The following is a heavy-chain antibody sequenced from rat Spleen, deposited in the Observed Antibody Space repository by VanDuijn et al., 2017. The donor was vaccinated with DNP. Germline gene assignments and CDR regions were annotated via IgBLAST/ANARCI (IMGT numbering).Heavy chain of an antibody. V-gene: IGHV5-7*01. CDR1: GSTFSDYN. CDR2: ISYDGSSA. J-gene: IGHJ2*01. CDR3: ARPDY. Sequence: EVQLVESGGGLVQPGRSLKLSCAGSGSTFSDYNMAWVRQAPKKGLEWVATISYDGSSADYRDSVKGRFTISRDNAESTLYLNMDSLRSEDTATYYCARPDYWGQGVMVTVSS.